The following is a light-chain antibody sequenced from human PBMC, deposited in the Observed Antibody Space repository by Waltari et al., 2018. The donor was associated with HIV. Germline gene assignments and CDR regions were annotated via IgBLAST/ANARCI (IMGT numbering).Light chain of an antibody. Sequence: QSALTQPPPVPGSPGQPVTITCTGTSSDVGSYTRVSWYPQPPGTAPKLMIYEVSNRPSGVPDRFSGSKSGNTASLTISGLQAEDEADYYCSLYTSSSTYVFGTGTKVTVL. V-gene: IGLV2-18*01. CDR2: EVS. CDR3: SLYTSSSTYV. J-gene: IGLJ1*01. CDR1: SSDVGSYTR.